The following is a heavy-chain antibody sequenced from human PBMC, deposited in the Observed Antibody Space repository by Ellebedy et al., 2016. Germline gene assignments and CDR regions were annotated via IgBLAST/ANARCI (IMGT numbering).Heavy chain of an antibody. CDR3: AGRSREQLVGYFDY. Sequence: GSLRLSXAASGFSFRSSWMHWIRQPPGKGLEWIGEITHSGSTNYSPSLKSRVTISVDMSKKKFSLRLSSVTAADTAVYYCAGRSREQLVGYFDYWGQGTLVTVSS. CDR2: ITHSGST. V-gene: IGHV4-34*08. J-gene: IGHJ4*02. CDR1: GFSFRSSW. D-gene: IGHD6-6*01.